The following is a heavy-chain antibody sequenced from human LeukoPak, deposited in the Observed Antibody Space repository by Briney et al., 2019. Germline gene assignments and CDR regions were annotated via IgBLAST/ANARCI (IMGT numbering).Heavy chain of an antibody. CDR1: GFTFSSYE. V-gene: IGHV3-48*03. Sequence: GGSLRLSCAASGFTFSSYEMNWVRQAPGKGLEWVSYISSSGSTIYYADSVKGRFTISRDNAKNSLYLQMNSLRAEDMAVYYCARDPGYSSSYQPQKTAAEGDYWGQGTLVTVSS. J-gene: IGHJ4*02. CDR3: ARDPGYSSSYQPQKTAAEGDY. CDR2: ISSSGSTI. D-gene: IGHD6-13*01.